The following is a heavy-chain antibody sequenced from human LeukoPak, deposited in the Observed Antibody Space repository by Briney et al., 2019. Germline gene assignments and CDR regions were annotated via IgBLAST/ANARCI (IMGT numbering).Heavy chain of an antibody. Sequence: GGSLRLSCAASGFSFSSYGMHWVRQAPGKGLEWVAVIPYDGSNTYYADSVKGRFTISRDNSKNTLYLQMNSLRVEDSAVYYCAKNTKPTFVTPDFWGQGTLVTVSS. CDR1: GFSFSSYG. J-gene: IGHJ4*02. V-gene: IGHV3-30*18. CDR3: AKNTKPTFVTPDF. CDR2: IPYDGSNT. D-gene: IGHD4-23*01.